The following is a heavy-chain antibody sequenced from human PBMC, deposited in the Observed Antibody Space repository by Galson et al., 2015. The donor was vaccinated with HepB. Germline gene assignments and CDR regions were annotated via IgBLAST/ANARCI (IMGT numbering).Heavy chain of an antibody. CDR1: GYTFTSYS. D-gene: IGHD6-13*01. CDR3: ARFPSIAAAVDFDY. V-gene: IGHV1-18*04. CDR2: ISAYNGNT. J-gene: IGHJ4*02. Sequence: SVKVSCKASGYTFTSYSISWVRQAPGQGLEWMGWISAYNGNTNYAQKLQGRVTMTTDTSTSTAYMELRSLRSDDTAVYYCARFPSIAAAVDFDYWGQGTLVTVSS.